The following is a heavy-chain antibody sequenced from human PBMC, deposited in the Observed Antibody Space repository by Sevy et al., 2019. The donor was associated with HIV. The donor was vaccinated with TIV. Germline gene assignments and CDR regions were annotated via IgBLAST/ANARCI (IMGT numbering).Heavy chain of an antibody. V-gene: IGHV3-30*18. D-gene: IGHD3-22*01. CDR1: GFTFSSYG. J-gene: IGHJ4*02. Sequence: WSLRLSCAASGFTFSSYGMHWVRQATGKGLEWVAVISYDRSNKYYADSVKGRFTSSRDNSKNTLYLQMNSLGADDTAVYYCAKGPSSGYIDYWGQGTLVTVSS. CDR3: AKGPSSGYIDY. CDR2: ISYDRSNK.